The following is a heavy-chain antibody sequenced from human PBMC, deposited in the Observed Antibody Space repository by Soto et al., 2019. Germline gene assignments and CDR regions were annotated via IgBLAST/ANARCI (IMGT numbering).Heavy chain of an antibody. CDR1: GFTFSSYS. Sequence: GESLKISCAASGFTFSSYSMNWVRQAPGKGLEWVSSISSSSYIYYADSVKGRFTISRDNAKNSLYLQMNSLRTEDTAVYYCSIEGLYDFWSGYYAFDIWGQGTMVTVSS. CDR2: ISSSSYI. J-gene: IGHJ3*02. D-gene: IGHD3-3*01. V-gene: IGHV3-21*01. CDR3: SIEGLYDFWSGYYAFDI.